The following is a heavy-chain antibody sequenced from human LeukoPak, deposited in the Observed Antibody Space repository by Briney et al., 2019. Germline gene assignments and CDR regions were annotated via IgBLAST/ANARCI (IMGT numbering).Heavy chain of an antibody. J-gene: IGHJ6*02. CDR2: IYPDDSDT. D-gene: IGHD3-10*01. CDR3: ARGAYGSGSYYNYYGMDV. V-gene: IGHV5-51*01. Sequence: PGESLKISCKGSGYSFCNRWVGWVRQLPGKGLGWMGIIYPDDSDTIYSPSFEGQVTISADKSISTAYLQWSSLKASDTAMYYCARGAYGSGSYYNYYGMDVWGQGTTVTVSS. CDR1: GYSFCNRW.